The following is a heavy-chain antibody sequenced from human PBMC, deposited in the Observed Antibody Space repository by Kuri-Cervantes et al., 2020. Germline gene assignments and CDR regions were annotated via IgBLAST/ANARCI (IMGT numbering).Heavy chain of an antibody. D-gene: IGHD3-16*01. CDR2: ISSNGGST. CDR1: GFTFSSYA. V-gene: IGHV3-64*01. Sequence: GESLKISCAASGFTFSSYAMHWVCQAPGKGLEYVSAISSNGGSTYYANSVKGRFTISRDNSKNTLYLQMGSLRAEDMAVYYCAISHGGGTYYYYYYGMDVWGQGTTVTVSS. J-gene: IGHJ6*02. CDR3: AISHGGGTYYYYYYGMDV.